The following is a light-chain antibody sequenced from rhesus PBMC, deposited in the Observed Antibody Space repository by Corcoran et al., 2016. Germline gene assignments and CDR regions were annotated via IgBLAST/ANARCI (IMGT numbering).Light chain of an antibody. CDR3: QRGNGLPLT. Sequence: EIVLTQSPTSMAVSQGERVTISCTANSRVGTSYLHWYQQKPGFPPRRLVYRTSSLASGEPARFSGSGSGTSYTLTISSMEAEDAADYYCQRGNGLPLTFGRGTKVEIK. CDR2: RTS. V-gene: IGKV3-24*04. CDR1: SRVGTS. J-gene: IGKJ4*01.